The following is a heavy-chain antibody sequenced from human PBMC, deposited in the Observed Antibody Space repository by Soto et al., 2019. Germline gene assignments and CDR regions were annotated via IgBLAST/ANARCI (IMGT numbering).Heavy chain of an antibody. D-gene: IGHD3-16*01. J-gene: IGHJ5*02. Sequence: QVLLVQSGAEVQKPGASVRVSCKASGYTFTTFGISWVRQAPGQGLEWMGWIHASSGNTIYAQKFQGRVKLTTDTSTSTAYMELRSLRSGGTAVYFCTRDPTGGADWFDPWGQGTRVTVSS. CDR3: TRDPTGGADWFDP. V-gene: IGHV1-18*01. CDR2: IHASSGNT. CDR1: GYTFTTFG.